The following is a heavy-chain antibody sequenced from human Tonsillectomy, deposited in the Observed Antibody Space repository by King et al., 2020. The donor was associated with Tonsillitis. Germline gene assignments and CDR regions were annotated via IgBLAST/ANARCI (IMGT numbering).Heavy chain of an antibody. CDR2: ISYDGSNK. D-gene: IGHD3-22*01. V-gene: IGHV3-30*04. Sequence: VQLVESGGGVVQPGRSLRLSCAASGFTFSSYAMHWVRQAPGKGLEWVAVISYDGSNKYYADSVKGRFTISRDNSKNTLYLQMNSLRAEDTAVYYCAREYYYDSSGYYGLRFPVDYWGQGTLVTVSS. J-gene: IGHJ4*02. CDR1: GFTFSSYA. CDR3: AREYYYDSSGYYGLRFPVDY.